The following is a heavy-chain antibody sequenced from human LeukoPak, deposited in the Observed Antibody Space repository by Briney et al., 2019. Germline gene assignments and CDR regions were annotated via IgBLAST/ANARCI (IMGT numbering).Heavy chain of an antibody. Sequence: SETLSLTCAFYGGTFSGYRWSGIRQPPGKGLEWIVEINHSGSTNYNPSLKSRVTISVDPSNRQISLKLCSVIAADTAVYYCARGPYYDSSGYALFYWGQGSLVTVSS. CDR3: ARGPYYDSSGYALFY. D-gene: IGHD3-22*01. J-gene: IGHJ4*02. CDR1: GGTFSGYR. V-gene: IGHV4-34*01. CDR2: INHSGST.